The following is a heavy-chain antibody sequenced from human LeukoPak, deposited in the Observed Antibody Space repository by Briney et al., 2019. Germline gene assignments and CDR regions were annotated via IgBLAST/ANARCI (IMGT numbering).Heavy chain of an antibody. J-gene: IGHJ4*02. V-gene: IGHV3-21*01. CDR2: ISSSGTYT. CDR1: GFTFSGYN. CDR3: ARDRGGSLPAAIDY. Sequence: GGSLTLSCAVSGFTFSGYNLNWFRQAPGKGLEGVSFISSSGTYTYYADSVKGRFTISRDNAKSSLSLQMNSLRAEDTALYYCARDRGGSLPAAIDYWGQGTLVTVSS. D-gene: IGHD2-2*01.